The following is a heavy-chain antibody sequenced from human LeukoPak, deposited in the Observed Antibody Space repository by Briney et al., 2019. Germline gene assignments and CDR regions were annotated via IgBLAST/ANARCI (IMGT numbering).Heavy chain of an antibody. CDR3: ARVVVLLWFGELSSYYFDY. Sequence: GGSLRLSCTASGFTFGDYAMSWVRQAPGKGLEWVANIKQDGSEKYYVDSVKGRFTISRDNAKNSLYLQMNSLRAEDTAVYYCARVVVLLWFGELSSYYFDYWGQGTLVTVSS. D-gene: IGHD3-10*01. CDR2: IKQDGSEK. CDR1: GFTFGDYA. J-gene: IGHJ4*02. V-gene: IGHV3-7*01.